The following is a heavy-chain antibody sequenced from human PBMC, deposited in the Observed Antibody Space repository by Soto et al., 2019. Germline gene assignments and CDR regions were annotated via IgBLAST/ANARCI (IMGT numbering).Heavy chain of an antibody. CDR3: ARDLSGYSGYDY. CDR1: GGSISHYC. Sequence: PSETLSLTCTVSGGSISHYCWSWIRQPPGKGLEWIGYIYYSGSTNYNPSLKSRVTISVDTSKNQFSLKLSSVTAADTAVYYCARDLSGYSGYDYWGQGTLVTVSS. CDR2: IYYSGST. V-gene: IGHV4-59*01. D-gene: IGHD5-12*01. J-gene: IGHJ4*02.